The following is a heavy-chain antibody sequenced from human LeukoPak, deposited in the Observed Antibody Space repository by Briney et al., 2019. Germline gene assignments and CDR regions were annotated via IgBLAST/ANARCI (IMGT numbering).Heavy chain of an antibody. Sequence: SETLSLTCTVSGGSISSSSYYWGWIRQPPGKGLEWIGSIYYSGSTYYNPSLKSRVTISVDTSKNQFSLKLSSVTAADTAVYYCATPLSGDQSEVWGKGTTVTVSS. D-gene: IGHD3-10*01. J-gene: IGHJ6*04. CDR1: GGSISSSSYY. CDR2: IYYSGST. V-gene: IGHV4-39*01. CDR3: ATPLSGDQSEV.